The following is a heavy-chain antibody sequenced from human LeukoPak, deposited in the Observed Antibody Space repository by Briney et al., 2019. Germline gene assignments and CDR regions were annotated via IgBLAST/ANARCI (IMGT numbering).Heavy chain of an antibody. Sequence: GGSLRLSCAPSGFTFSNYWMHWVRQAPGSGLVWVSHVNTDGSNTNYADSVKGRFTISRDNSKNTLYLQMNSLRAEDTAVYYCANRHAFDIWGQGTMVTVSS. CDR2: VNTDGSNT. J-gene: IGHJ3*02. CDR3: ANRHAFDI. CDR1: GFTFSNYW. V-gene: IGHV3-74*01.